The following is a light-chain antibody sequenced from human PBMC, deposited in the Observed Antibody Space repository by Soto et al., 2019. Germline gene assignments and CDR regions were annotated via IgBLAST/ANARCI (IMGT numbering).Light chain of an antibody. J-gene: IGLJ1*01. CDR2: RNN. CDR3: AAWDDSLSGFYV. V-gene: IGLV1-47*01. Sequence: QSLLNQPPSASGTPGERGPIFCSGSSSDLGSNYVYWYQQLPGTAPKLLIYRNNQRPSGVPDRFSGSKSGTSASLAISGLRSEDEADYYCAAWDDSLSGFYVFGTGTKVTVL. CDR1: SSDLGSNY.